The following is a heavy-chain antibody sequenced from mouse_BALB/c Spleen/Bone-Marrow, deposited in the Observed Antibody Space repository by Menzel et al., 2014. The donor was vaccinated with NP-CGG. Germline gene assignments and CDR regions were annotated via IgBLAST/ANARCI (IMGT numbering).Heavy chain of an antibody. D-gene: IGHD1-2*01. Sequence: DVQLQESGPSLVKPSQPLSLTCSVTGYSITSSYWNWIRKFPGNKLEYMGYISYSGNAYYNPSLKSRISLTRDTSKNXYYLQLNSVTTEDTATYFCARGNGYHFDYWGQGTTLTVSS. CDR2: ISYSGNA. J-gene: IGHJ2*01. CDR3: ARGNGYHFDY. CDR1: GYSITSSY. V-gene: IGHV3-8*02.